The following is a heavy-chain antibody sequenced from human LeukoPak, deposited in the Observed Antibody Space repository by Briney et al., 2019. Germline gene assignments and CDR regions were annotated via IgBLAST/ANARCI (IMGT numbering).Heavy chain of an antibody. V-gene: IGHV4-59*01. J-gene: IGHJ5*02. Sequence: SETLSLTCTVSGGSISSYYWSWIRQPPGKGLEWIGYIYYSGSTNYNPSLKSRVTISVDTSKNQFSLKLSSVTAADTAVYYCARLAYGSGSYYGDNWSDPWGQGTLVTVSS. CDR1: GGSISSYY. CDR3: ARLAYGSGSYYGDNWSDP. CDR2: IYYSGST. D-gene: IGHD3-10*01.